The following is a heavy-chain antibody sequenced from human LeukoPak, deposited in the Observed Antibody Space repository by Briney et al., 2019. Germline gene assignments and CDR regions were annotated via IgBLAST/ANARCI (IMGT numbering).Heavy chain of an antibody. CDR1: GGSISTYY. J-gene: IGHJ3*02. Sequence: PSETLSPTCTVPGGSISTYYWNWMRQPPGKGLEWIGYIYYSGRTNYNPSLKSRVSISVDTSKNQFSLKLSSVTAADTAVYYCARDFRGSVDAFDIWGQGTMVAVSS. V-gene: IGHV4-59*01. CDR2: IYYSGRT. CDR3: ARDFRGSVDAFDI.